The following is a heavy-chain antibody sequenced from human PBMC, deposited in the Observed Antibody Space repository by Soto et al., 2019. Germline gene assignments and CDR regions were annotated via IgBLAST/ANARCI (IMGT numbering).Heavy chain of an antibody. CDR2: MNPNSGNT. D-gene: IGHD6-19*01. V-gene: IGHV1-8*01. J-gene: IGHJ4*02. CDR1: GYTFTSYD. CDR3: SSERAVAGFDY. Sequence: QVQLVQSGAEVKKPGASVKVSCKASGYTFTSYDINWVRQATGQGLEWMGWMNPNSGNTGYAQKFQGRVTMTRNTSISTAYMALSSLRSENTAVYYCSSERAVAGFDYWGQGTLVTVSS.